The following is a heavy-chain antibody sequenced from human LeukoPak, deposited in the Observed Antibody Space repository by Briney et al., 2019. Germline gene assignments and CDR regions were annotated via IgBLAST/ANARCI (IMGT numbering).Heavy chain of an antibody. V-gene: IGHV3-30-3*01. CDR2: ILYDGSNK. J-gene: IGHJ4*02. CDR3: ARDPLGDSTYYFDY. Sequence: GRSLRLSCVVSGFTFSSYTMHWVRQAPGKGLEWVGVILYDGSNKYYADSVKGRFTISRDNSKNTLYLQMNSLRAEDTAVYYCARDPLGDSTYYFDYWGQGTLVTVSS. D-gene: IGHD2-21*01. CDR1: GFTFSSYT.